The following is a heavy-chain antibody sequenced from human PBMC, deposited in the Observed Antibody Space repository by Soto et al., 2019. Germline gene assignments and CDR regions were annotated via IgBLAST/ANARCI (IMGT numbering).Heavy chain of an antibody. Sequence: GGSLRLSCAASGFTFSSYAMHWVRQAPGKGLEWVAVISYDGSNKYYADSVKGRFTISRDNSKNTRYLQMNSLRAEDTAVYYCARTSGYCSGGSCYPGLGYYYGMDVWGQGTTVTV. J-gene: IGHJ6*02. D-gene: IGHD2-15*01. CDR1: GFTFSSYA. CDR2: ISYDGSNK. CDR3: ARTSGYCSGGSCYPGLGYYYGMDV. V-gene: IGHV3-30-3*01.